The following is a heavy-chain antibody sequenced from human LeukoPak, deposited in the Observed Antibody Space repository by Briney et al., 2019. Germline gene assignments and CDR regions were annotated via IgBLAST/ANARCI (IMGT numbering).Heavy chain of an antibody. D-gene: IGHD3-10*01. J-gene: IGHJ3*02. CDR3: ARGTVLLWFGEAQAAFDI. V-gene: IGHV1-46*01. CDR1: GYTFTSYY. Sequence: ASVKVSCKASGYTFTSYYMHWVRQAPGQGLEWMGIINPSGGSTNYAQKFQGRVTITADESTSTAYMELSSLRSEDTAVYYCARGTVLLWFGEAQAAFDIWGQGTMVTVSS. CDR2: INPSGGST.